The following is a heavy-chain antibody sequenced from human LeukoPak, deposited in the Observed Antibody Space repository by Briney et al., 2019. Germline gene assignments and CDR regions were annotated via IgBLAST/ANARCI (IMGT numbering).Heavy chain of an antibody. V-gene: IGHV3-74*01. CDR1: GFTFSSYW. CDR2: IDTDGSRT. CDR3: TKDYGSGAYLDY. J-gene: IGHJ4*02. Sequence: GGSLRLSCAASGFTFSSYWMHWVRQAPGQGLLWVSRIDTDGSRTGYADSVKGRFTISRDNVKNTLYLQMNNLRAEDTAVYYCTKDYGSGAYLDYWGQGTLVTVSS. D-gene: IGHD3-10*01.